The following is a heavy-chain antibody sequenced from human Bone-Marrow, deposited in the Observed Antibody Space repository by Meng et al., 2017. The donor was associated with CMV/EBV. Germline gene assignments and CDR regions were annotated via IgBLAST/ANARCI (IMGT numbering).Heavy chain of an antibody. CDR1: GYTFTGYY. CDR2: INPNSGGT. CDR3: ARGKYYYYYYGMDV. Sequence: ASVKVSCKASGYTFTGYYMHWVRQAPGQGLEWMGWINPNSGGTNYAQKFQGRVTMTRDTSISTAYMELSRLRSEDTAVYYCARGKYYYYYYGMDVWGQGTTVTVSS. J-gene: IGHJ6*02. V-gene: IGHV1-2*02.